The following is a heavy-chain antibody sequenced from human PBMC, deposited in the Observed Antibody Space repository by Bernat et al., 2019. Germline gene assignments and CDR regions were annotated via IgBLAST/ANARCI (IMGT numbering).Heavy chain of an antibody. CDR2: IIPIFGTA. V-gene: IGHV1-69*01. J-gene: IGHJ5*02. Sequence: QVQLVQSGAEVKKPGSSVKVSCKASGGTFSSYAISWVRQAPGQGLEWMGGIIPIFGTANYAQKFQGRVTITADESTSTAYMELSSLRSEDTAVYYCARDSGEGSCSSTSCPPTYNWFDPWGQGTLVTVSS. D-gene: IGHD2-2*01. CDR1: GGTFSSYA. CDR3: ARDSGEGSCSSTSCPPTYNWFDP.